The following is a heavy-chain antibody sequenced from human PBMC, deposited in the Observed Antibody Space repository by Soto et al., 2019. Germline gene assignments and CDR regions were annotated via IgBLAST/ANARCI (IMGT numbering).Heavy chain of an antibody. V-gene: IGHV1-69*01. CDR3: ASHVVPAAHYYYGMDV. Sequence: QVQLVQSGAEVKKPGSSVKVSCKASGGTFSSYAISWVRQAPGQGLEWMGGIIPIFGTANYAQKFQGRVTITADESTSTAYMELSRRRSEDTAVYYGASHVVPAAHYYYGMDVWGQGTTVTVSS. D-gene: IGHD2-2*01. CDR1: GGTFSSYA. CDR2: IIPIFGTA. J-gene: IGHJ6*02.